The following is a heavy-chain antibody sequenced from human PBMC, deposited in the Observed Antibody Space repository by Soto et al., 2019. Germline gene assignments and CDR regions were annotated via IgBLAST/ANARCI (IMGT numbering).Heavy chain of an antibody. CDR2: ISSSSSTI. J-gene: IGHJ6*03. D-gene: IGHD2-15*01. CDR3: SRRYCSGGSFYRGGGYYYYYMDV. Sequence: EVQLVESGGGLVQPGGSLRLSCAASGFTFSSYSMNWVRQAPGKGLEWVSYISSSSSTIYYADSVKGRFTISRDNAQNSLYLQMNSLRAEDTGWYYCSRRYCSGGSFYRGGGYYYYYMDVWGKGTTVTVSS. CDR1: GFTFSSYS. V-gene: IGHV3-48*01.